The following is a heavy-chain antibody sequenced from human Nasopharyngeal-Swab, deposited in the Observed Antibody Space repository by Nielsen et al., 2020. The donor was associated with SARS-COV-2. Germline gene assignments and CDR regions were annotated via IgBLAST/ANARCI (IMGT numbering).Heavy chain of an antibody. J-gene: IGHJ1*01. CDR1: GFTFSSYA. Sequence: GGSLRLSCAASGFTFSSYAMNWVRQAPGKGLEWVSFISGSAGSTYYADSVKGRFSISRDSSTNTLYLQMNNVRAEDTAVYYCARDLGGGYCTTTNCPGSWGQGTLVTVSS. D-gene: IGHD2-2*01. CDR2: ISGSAGST. CDR3: ARDLGGGYCTTTNCPGS. V-gene: IGHV3-23*01.